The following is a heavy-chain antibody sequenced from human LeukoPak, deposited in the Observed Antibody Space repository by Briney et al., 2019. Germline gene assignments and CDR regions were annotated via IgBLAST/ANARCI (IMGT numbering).Heavy chain of an antibody. D-gene: IGHD3-3*01. CDR2: IWYDGSNK. V-gene: IGHV3-30*19. Sequence: PGRSLRLSCAASGFTFSSYGMHWVRQAPGKGLEWVAVIWYDGSNKYYADSVKGRFTISRDNSKNTLYLQMNSLRAEDTAVYYCASPPSLEWPWGQGTLVTVSS. J-gene: IGHJ5*02. CDR3: ASPPSLEWP. CDR1: GFTFSSYG.